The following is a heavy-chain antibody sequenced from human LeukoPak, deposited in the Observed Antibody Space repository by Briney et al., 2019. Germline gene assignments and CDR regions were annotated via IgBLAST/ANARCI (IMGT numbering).Heavy chain of an antibody. CDR1: GGSISSSNYY. CDR2: IYYSGSI. CDR3: ARQRGYCSGGSCYGMFDY. D-gene: IGHD2-15*01. J-gene: IGHJ4*02. Sequence: SETLSLTCTVSGGSISSSNYYWGWIRQPPGKGLEWIGSIYYSGSIYYNPSLKSRVTISVDTSKNQFSLELTSVTAADTAVYYCARQRGYCSGGSCYGMFDYWGQGTLVTVSS. V-gene: IGHV4-39*01.